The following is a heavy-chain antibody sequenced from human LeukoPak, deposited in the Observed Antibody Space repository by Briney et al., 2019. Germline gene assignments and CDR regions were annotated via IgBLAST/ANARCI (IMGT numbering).Heavy chain of an antibody. J-gene: IGHJ4*02. V-gene: IGHV4-61*02. Sequence: SETLSLTCTVSGGSISSGSYYWSWIRQPAGRGLEWIGRIYTSGSTNYNPSLKSRVTISVDTSKNQFSLKLSSVTAADTAVYYCARVSGLVDYWGQGTLVTVSS. D-gene: IGHD5-12*01. CDR1: GGSISSGSYY. CDR3: ARVSGLVDY. CDR2: IYTSGST.